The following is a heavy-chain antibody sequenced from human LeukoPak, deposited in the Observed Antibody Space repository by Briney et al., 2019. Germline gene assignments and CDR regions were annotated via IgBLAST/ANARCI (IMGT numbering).Heavy chain of an antibody. V-gene: IGHV1-46*01. Sequence: ASVKVSCKASGYTFTSYYMHWVRQAPGQGLEWMGIINPSGGSTSYAQKFQGRVTMTRDTSTSTVYMELSSLRSEDTAVHYCARERIDYYGSGSYSIDYWGQGTLVTVSS. CDR3: ARERIDYYGSGSYSIDY. J-gene: IGHJ4*02. D-gene: IGHD3-10*01. CDR2: INPSGGST. CDR1: GYTFTSYY.